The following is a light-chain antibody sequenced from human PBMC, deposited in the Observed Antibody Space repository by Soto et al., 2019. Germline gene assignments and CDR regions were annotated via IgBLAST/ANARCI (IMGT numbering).Light chain of an antibody. CDR3: ASYGGYYVV. CDR1: SSDVGGYDY. CDR2: DVT. Sequence: QSVLTPPPSASGSPGQSVAISCTGTSSDVGGYDYVSWFQQNPGKAPKLMIYDVTKRPSGVPDRFSGSKSGNTASLTVSGLQAEDEAYYYCASYGGYYVVFGGGTKLTVL. J-gene: IGLJ2*01. V-gene: IGLV2-8*01.